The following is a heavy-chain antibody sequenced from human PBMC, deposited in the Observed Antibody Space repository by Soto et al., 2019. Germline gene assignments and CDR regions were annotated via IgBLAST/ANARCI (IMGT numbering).Heavy chain of an antibody. CDR1: GFTFSAFG. J-gene: IGHJ3*01. CDR2: ISDDGSNK. CDR3: AKPRNDKGDAFDV. Sequence: QVQLVGSGGGVVQPGRSLRLSCAASGFTFSAFGMHWVRQAPGKGLEWVTFISDDGSNKVYADSVKGRFTISRDNSMNTLSLQMNSLRTEDPAVYYCAKPRNDKGDAFDVWGQGTMVTVSS. V-gene: IGHV3-30*18. D-gene: IGHD3-22*01.